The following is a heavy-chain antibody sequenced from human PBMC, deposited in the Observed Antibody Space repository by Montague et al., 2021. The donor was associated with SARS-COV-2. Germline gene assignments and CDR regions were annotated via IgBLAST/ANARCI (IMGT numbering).Heavy chain of an antibody. CDR1: GDSVSSNSAA. CDR3: ASERMVPYSSSWTTLYYYYGMDV. V-gene: IGHV6-1*01. J-gene: IGHJ6*02. D-gene: IGHD6-13*01. CDR2: TYYRSKWYN. Sequence: CAISGDSVSSNSAAWNWIRQSPSRGLEWLGRTYYRSKWYNDYAVSVKSRITINPDTSKNRFSLQLNSVTPEDTAVYYCASERMVPYSSSWTTLYYYYGMDVWGQGTTVTVSS.